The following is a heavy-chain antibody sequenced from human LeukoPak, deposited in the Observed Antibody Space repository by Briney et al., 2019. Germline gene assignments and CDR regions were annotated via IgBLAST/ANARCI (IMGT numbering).Heavy chain of an antibody. Sequence: PSETLSLTCTVSGYSISSGYFWGWIRQPPGKGLEWIGTLYYSGSTYYNPSLKSRVTISVDTSKNQFSLKLSSVTAADTAVYYCARDKGPMVLNWGQGTLVTVSS. D-gene: IGHD3-10*01. J-gene: IGHJ4*02. CDR2: LYYSGST. V-gene: IGHV4-38-2*02. CDR3: ARDKGPMVLN. CDR1: GYSISSGYF.